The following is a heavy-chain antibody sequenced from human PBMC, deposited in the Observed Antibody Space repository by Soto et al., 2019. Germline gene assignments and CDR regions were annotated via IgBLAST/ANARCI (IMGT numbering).Heavy chain of an antibody. CDR3: ARPWDGYKDAFDI. CDR2: IYPGDSDT. D-gene: IGHD5-12*01. V-gene: IGHV5-51*01. CDR1: GYSFTIYW. Sequence: PGQSLKISCKGSGYSFTIYWIGCVRQMPGKGLEWMGIIYPGDSDTRYSPSFQGQVTISADKSISTAYLQWNSLKASDTAMYYCARPWDGYKDAFDIWGQGTMVTGSS. J-gene: IGHJ3*02.